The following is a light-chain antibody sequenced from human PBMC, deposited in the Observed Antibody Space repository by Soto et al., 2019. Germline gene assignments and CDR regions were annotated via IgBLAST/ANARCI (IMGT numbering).Light chain of an antibody. Sequence: QSVLTQPASVSGSPGQSITISCTGTSSDVGGYHYVSWYQQHPGKAPKLMIYDVSNRPSGVSNRFSGSKSGNTASLTISGLQAEDKADYYCSSYTSSSTLFGGGTKVTVL. CDR2: DVS. CDR3: SSYTSSSTL. V-gene: IGLV2-14*01. CDR1: SSDVGGYHY. J-gene: IGLJ3*02.